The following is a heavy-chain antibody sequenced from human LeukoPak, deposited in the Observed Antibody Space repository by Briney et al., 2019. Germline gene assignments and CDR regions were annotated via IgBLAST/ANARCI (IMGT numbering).Heavy chain of an antibody. D-gene: IGHD1-26*01. Sequence: GSSVKVSCKASVGSCSSCAIGWMRQAPGQGLEWMGGISPICGTANYTQKFQGRVTITADESTSTAYMELSSLRSEDTAVYYCARAPWELLRDYYYYYGMDVWGQGTTVTVSS. V-gene: IGHV1-69*01. CDR3: ARAPWELLRDYYYYYGMDV. J-gene: IGHJ6*02. CDR2: ISPICGTA. CDR1: VGSCSSCA.